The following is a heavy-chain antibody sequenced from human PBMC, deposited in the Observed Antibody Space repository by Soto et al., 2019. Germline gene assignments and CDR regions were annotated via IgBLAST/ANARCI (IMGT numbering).Heavy chain of an antibody. D-gene: IGHD2-2*01. V-gene: IGHV1-2*02. Sequence: QVQLVQSGADVKTPGASVRVSCKASGYTFTGYYVHWVREAPGQGLEWMGWINPETGGTSYAQKFQGGVTLSRDTSINTAYLELIRLRIDDAAVYFCARERYQVISDGMDVWGQGTTVTVSS. CDR2: INPETGGT. J-gene: IGHJ6*02. CDR3: ARERYQVISDGMDV. CDR1: GYTFTGYY.